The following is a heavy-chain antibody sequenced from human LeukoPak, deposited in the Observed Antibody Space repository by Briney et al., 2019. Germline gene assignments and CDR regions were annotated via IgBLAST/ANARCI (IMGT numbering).Heavy chain of an antibody. V-gene: IGHV4-34*01. Sequence: SETLSLTCAVYGGSFSGYYWSWIRQPPGKGLEWIGEINHSGSTNYNPSLKSRVTISVDTSKNQFSLKLSSVTAADTAVYYCARSRIAARPDAFDIWGQGTMVTVSS. CDR2: INHSGST. D-gene: IGHD6-6*01. J-gene: IGHJ3*02. CDR1: GGSFSGYY. CDR3: ARSRIAARPDAFDI.